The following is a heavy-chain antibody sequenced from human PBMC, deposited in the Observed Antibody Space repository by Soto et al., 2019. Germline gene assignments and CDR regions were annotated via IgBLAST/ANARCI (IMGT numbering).Heavy chain of an antibody. V-gene: IGHV3-21*01. CDR3: ARVRCSGGSCYPPDFDY. J-gene: IGHJ4*02. CDR2: ISSSSSYI. CDR1: GFTFSSYS. D-gene: IGHD2-15*01. Sequence: GESLKISCAASGFTFSSYSMNWVRQAPGKGLEWVSSISSSSSYIYYADSVKGRFTISRDNAKNSLYLQMNSLRAEDMAVYYCARVRCSGGSCYPPDFDYWGQGTLVTVSS.